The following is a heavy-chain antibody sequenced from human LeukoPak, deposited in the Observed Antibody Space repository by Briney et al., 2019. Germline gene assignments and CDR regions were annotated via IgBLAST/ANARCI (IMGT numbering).Heavy chain of an antibody. CDR3: ARATLRGDPFDF. V-gene: IGHV4-31*03. Sequence: SETLSLTCTVSGDSLNSGNCYWTWIRQHPGKGLEWIGYIFTSGNTYYNPSLKGRLLTSVDTSKSQFSLRLTSVTAADTAVYYCARATLRGDPFDFWGQGIQVTVSS. CDR2: IFTSGNT. J-gene: IGHJ4*02. D-gene: IGHD2-21*02. CDR1: GDSLNSGNCY.